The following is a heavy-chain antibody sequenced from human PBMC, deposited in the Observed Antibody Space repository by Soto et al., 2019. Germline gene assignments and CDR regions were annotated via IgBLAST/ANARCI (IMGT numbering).Heavy chain of an antibody. Sequence: SETLSLTCNVTGDPIKTHYWSWIRQPPGKGLEWIGYIYYSGSTLYNPSLKRRVTISVDTAKNQFSLRLNSLTAADTAVYYCASGWMAAFDTWGQGTLVTVS. D-gene: IGHD2-2*03. J-gene: IGHJ5*02. CDR3: ASGWMAAFDT. CDR2: IYYSGST. V-gene: IGHV4-59*11. CDR1: GDPIKTHY.